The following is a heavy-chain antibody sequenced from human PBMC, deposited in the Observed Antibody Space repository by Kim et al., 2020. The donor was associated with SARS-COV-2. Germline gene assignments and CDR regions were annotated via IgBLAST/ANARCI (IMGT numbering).Heavy chain of an antibody. CDR2: INHSGST. D-gene: IGHD3-10*01. J-gene: IGHJ5*02. V-gene: IGHV4-34*01. CDR1: GGSFSGYY. Sequence: SETLSLTCAVYGGSFSGYYWSWIRQPPGKGLEWIGEINHSGSTNYNPSLKSRVTISVDTSKNQFSMKLSSVTAADTAVYYCAGRLVMVRALRPWGQGTLVTVSS. CDR3: AGRLVMVRALRP.